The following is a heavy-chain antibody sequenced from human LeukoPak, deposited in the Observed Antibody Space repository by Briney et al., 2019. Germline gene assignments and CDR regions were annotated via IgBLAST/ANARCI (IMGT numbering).Heavy chain of an antibody. D-gene: IGHD2/OR15-2a*01. Sequence: TSQTLSLTCTVSGGSISSGDYYWSWIRQPPGKGLEWIGSICDSGSIYYNPSLKSRVTIPVDPSKNQFSLKLSSVTAADTAVYYCARSYNSNYYWGQGTLVTVSS. CDR2: ICDSGSI. J-gene: IGHJ4*02. V-gene: IGHV4-39*01. CDR1: GGSISSGDYY. CDR3: ARSYNSNYY.